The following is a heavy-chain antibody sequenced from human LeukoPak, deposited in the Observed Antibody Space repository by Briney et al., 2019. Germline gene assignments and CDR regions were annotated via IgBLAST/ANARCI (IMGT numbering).Heavy chain of an antibody. CDR1: GFTFSSYA. Sequence: GGSLRLSCAASGFTFSSYAMSWVRQAPGKGLEWVSAISGSGGSTYYADSVKGRFTISRDNSKNTLYLQMNSLRAEDTAVYYCAREGYSSGWLRRGYAFDIWGQGTMVTVSS. J-gene: IGHJ3*02. D-gene: IGHD6-19*01. CDR3: AREGYSSGWLRRGYAFDI. V-gene: IGHV3-23*01. CDR2: ISGSGGST.